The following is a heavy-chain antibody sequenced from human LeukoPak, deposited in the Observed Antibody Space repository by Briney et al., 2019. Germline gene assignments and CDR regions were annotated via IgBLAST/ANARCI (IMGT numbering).Heavy chain of an antibody. Sequence: ASVKVSCKASGYTFTGYYMHWARQAPGQGLEWMGWINPNSGGTNYAQKFQGRVTMTRDTSISTAYMELSRLRSDDTAVYYCASHRFPTSLIVVVPAAISYWGQGTLVTVSS. J-gene: IGHJ4*02. CDR1: GYTFTGYY. CDR2: INPNSGGT. CDR3: ASHRFPTSLIVVVPAAISY. D-gene: IGHD2-2*01. V-gene: IGHV1-2*02.